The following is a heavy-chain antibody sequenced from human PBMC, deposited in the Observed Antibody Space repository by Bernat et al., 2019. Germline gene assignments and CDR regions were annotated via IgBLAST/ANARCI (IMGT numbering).Heavy chain of an antibody. CDR2: IWYDGSNQ. J-gene: IGHJ4*02. CDR1: GFTFRNHG. V-gene: IGHV3-33*01. D-gene: IGHD2-15*01. CDR3: ARGLYGGSDY. Sequence: QVQLVESGGGGVQPGESLRLSCAASGFTFRNHGMHWVRQAPGKGLEWVAVIWYDGSNQYYADSVMGRFTISRDNSKNTLYLQMNNLRAEDTAVYYCARGLYGGSDYWGQGTLVTVSS.